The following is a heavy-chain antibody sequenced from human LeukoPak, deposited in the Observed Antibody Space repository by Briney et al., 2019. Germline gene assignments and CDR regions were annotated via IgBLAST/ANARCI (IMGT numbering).Heavy chain of an antibody. D-gene: IGHD5-18*01. Sequence: PGGSLRLSCAASGFIFDDYYMSWIRQAPGKGLEWVSYISGSSSYTNNADSVRGRFTISRDNAKNSLYLQMNSLRAEDTAVYYCARVHHNTAMVDIDYWGQGTLVTVSS. CDR3: ARVHHNTAMVDIDY. CDR2: ISGSSSYT. J-gene: IGHJ4*02. V-gene: IGHV3-11*06. CDR1: GFIFDDYY.